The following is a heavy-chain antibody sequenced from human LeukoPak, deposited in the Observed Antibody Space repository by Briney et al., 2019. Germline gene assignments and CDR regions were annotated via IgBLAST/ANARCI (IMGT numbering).Heavy chain of an antibody. Sequence: GGSLRLSCAASGFTFSSYAMSWVRQAPGKGLEWVSAISGSGGNTYFADSVKGRFTISRDNSKNTLYLQMNSLRAEDTAVYYCTTDGGQLVVPYYYMEVWGKGTTVTVSS. V-gene: IGHV3-23*01. CDR3: TTDGGQLVVPYYYMEV. J-gene: IGHJ6*03. CDR1: GFTFSSYA. D-gene: IGHD6-6*01. CDR2: ISGSGGNT.